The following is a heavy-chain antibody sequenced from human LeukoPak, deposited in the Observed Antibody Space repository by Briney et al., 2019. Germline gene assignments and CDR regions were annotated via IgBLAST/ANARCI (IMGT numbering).Heavy chain of an antibody. Sequence: PSETLSLTCSVSGDSINSGGYYWTWIRQPAGKGLEWIGRIYTTGSTNYNPSLKSRVTISLDTSKNQFSLKLSSASAADTAVYYCARDRGITTARGVPSWFDPWGQGTLVTVSS. V-gene: IGHV4-61*02. D-gene: IGHD3-10*01. CDR1: GDSINSGGYY. CDR3: ARDRGITTARGVPSWFDP. CDR2: IYTTGST. J-gene: IGHJ5*02.